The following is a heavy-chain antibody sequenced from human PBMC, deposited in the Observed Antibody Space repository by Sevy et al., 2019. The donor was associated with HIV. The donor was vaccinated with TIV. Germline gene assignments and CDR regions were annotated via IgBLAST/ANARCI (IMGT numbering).Heavy chain of an antibody. J-gene: IGHJ6*02. CDR3: ARAVYGSGTYYYYGMDV. CDR2: IYLADSDT. CDR1: RYSFTNYW. D-gene: IGHD3-10*01. V-gene: IGHV5-51*01. Sequence: GESLKISWKGSRYSFTNYWIVWVRQMPGKGLEWMGIIYLADSDTRYSPSFRGQVTISADKSISTAYLQWSSLKASDTAMYYCARAVYGSGTYYYYGMDVWGQGTTVTVSS.